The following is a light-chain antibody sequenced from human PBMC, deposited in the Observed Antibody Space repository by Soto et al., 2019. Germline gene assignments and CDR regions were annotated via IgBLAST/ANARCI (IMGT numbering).Light chain of an antibody. V-gene: IGKV1-39*01. J-gene: IGKJ1*01. Sequence: DIQMTQSPSSLSASVGDRVTITCRASQSISSYLNWYQQKPGKAPKVLIYAASSLQGGVPSRFTGSGSGTDFTLTIRSLQPEDLATYYCQQSFITPPTFGQGTKVEIK. CDR2: AAS. CDR1: QSISSY. CDR3: QQSFITPPT.